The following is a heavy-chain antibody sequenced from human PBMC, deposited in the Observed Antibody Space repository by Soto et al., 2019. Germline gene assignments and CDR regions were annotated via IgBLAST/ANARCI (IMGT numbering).Heavy chain of an antibody. D-gene: IGHD2-2*01. V-gene: IGHV3-48*02. J-gene: IGHJ6*02. CDR2: ISSSSSTI. Sequence: GGSLRLSCAASGFTFSSYSMNWVHQAPGKGLEWVSYISSSSSTIYYADSVKGRFTISRDNAKNSLYLQMNSLRDEDTAVYYCARDSYCSSTSCYLPSYYYGMDVWGQGTTVTVSS. CDR3: ARDSYCSSTSCYLPSYYYGMDV. CDR1: GFTFSSYS.